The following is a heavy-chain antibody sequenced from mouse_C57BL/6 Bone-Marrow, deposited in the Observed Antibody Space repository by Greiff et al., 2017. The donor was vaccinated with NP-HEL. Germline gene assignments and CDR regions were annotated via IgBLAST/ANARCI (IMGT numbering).Heavy chain of an antibody. CDR1: GYTFTEYT. D-gene: IGHD1-1*01. CDR2: FYPGSGSI. V-gene: IGHV1-62-2*01. J-gene: IGHJ1*03. CDR3: ARDGDYFVSRHGYFDL. Sequence: QVQLQQSGAELVKPGASVKLSCKASGYTFTEYTIHWVKQRSGQGLEWIGWFYPGSGSIKYNEKFKDKATLTADKSSSTVYMDLIRLTSVDSAVYFCARDGDYFVSRHGYFDLWGTGTTVTVSS.